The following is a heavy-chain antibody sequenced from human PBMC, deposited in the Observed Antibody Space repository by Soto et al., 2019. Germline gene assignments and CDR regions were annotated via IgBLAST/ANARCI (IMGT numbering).Heavy chain of an antibody. D-gene: IGHD4-17*01. CDR2: LLRSGSST. CDR3: AKDAVSGDGVWLLDS. CDR1: GFTFRSYA. V-gene: IGHV3-23*01. Sequence: GGSLRLSCAASGFTFRSYAMSWARQAPGKGLEWVSSLLRSGSSTYYADSVKGRFTISSDISANSLYLQMDSLRAEDTAVYYCAKDAVSGDGVWLLDSWGQGTLVTVSS. J-gene: IGHJ5*02.